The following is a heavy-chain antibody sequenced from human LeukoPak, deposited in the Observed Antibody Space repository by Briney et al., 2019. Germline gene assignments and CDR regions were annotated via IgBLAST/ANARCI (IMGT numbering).Heavy chain of an antibody. D-gene: IGHD3-22*01. Sequence: GGSLRLSCAASEFTFSSYSMNWVRQAPGKGLEWVSYITNSGNSKSYADSVKGRFTISRDNTKSSLYLQMNGLRAEDTAVYYFAGTRSCGYFNFDYWGQGNPGHSLL. CDR3: AGTRSCGYFNFDY. V-gene: IGHV3-48*01. CDR2: ITNSGNSK. CDR1: EFTFSSYS. J-gene: IGHJ4*02.